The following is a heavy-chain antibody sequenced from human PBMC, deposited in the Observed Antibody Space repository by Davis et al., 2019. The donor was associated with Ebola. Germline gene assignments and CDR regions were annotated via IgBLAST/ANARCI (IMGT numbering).Heavy chain of an antibody. CDR2: MNPNSGNT. Sequence: ASVKVSCKASGYTFTSYDINWVRQATGQGLEWMGWMNPNSGNTGSAQKFQGRVSMTRNTSISTAYMELRSLRSDDTAVYYCARDTRYFDWLLTSTGFDYWGQGTLVTVSS. J-gene: IGHJ4*02. CDR1: GYTFTSYD. D-gene: IGHD3-9*01. CDR3: ARDTRYFDWLLTSTGFDY. V-gene: IGHV1-8*01.